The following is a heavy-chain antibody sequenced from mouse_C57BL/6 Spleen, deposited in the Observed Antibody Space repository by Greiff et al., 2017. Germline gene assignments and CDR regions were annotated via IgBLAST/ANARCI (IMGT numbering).Heavy chain of an antibody. V-gene: IGHV5-4*01. CDR2: ISDGGSYT. CDR3: ATALYYDYEGY. D-gene: IGHD2-4*01. Sequence: EVQRVESGGGLVKPGGSLKLSCAASGFTFSSYAMSWVRQTPEKRLEWVATISDGGSYTYYPDNVKGRFTISRDNAKNNLYLQMSHLKSEDTAMYYCATALYYDYEGYWGQGTTLTVSS. CDR1: GFTFSSYA. J-gene: IGHJ2*01.